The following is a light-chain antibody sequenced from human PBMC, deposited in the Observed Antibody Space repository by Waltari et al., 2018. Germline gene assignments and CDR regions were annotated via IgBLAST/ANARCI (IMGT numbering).Light chain of an antibody. J-gene: IGKJ2*01. Sequence: EIVLTQSRGTLPLSPGERATLPCRASQSVSSSYLAWYQQKPGQAPRLLIYGASSRATGLPDSFSGSGSGTDFTLTISRLEPEDFAVYYCQQYGSSPGYTFGQGTKLEIK. CDR3: QQYGSSPGYT. V-gene: IGKV3-20*01. CDR1: QSVSSSY. CDR2: GAS.